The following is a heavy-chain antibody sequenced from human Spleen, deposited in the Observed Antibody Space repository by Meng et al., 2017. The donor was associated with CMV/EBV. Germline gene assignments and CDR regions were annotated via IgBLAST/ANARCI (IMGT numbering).Heavy chain of an antibody. V-gene: IGHV3-30*02. D-gene: IGHD5-12*01. CDR1: GFTFSSYG. CDR2: IRYGGTAK. Sequence: GESLKISCAASGFTFSSYGMHWVRQSPGRGLEWVAFIRYGGTAKYYADSVRGRFTISRDNTKNTLYLQMNTLTPEDTALYCCARGYDKGPHGRAFDPWGQGTLVTVSS. J-gene: IGHJ5*02. CDR3: ARGYDKGPHGRAFDP.